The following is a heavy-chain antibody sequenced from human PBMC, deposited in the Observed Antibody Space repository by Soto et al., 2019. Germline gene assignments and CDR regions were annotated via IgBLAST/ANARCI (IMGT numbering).Heavy chain of an antibody. CDR3: ARSYDFWSGYYPTLSYFDY. J-gene: IGHJ4*02. CDR2: IIPIFGTA. CDR1: EGTFSSYA. Sequence: QVQLVQSGAEVKKPGSSVKVSCKASEGTFSSYAISWVRQAPGQGLEWMGGIIPIFGTANYAQKFQGRVTITADESTTTAYMELSSLRSEDTAVYYCARSYDFWSGYYPTLSYFDYWGQGTLVTVSS. V-gene: IGHV1-69*01. D-gene: IGHD3-3*01.